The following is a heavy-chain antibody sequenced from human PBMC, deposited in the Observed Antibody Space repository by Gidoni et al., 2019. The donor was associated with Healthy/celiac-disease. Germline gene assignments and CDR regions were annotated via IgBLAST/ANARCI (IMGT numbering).Heavy chain of an antibody. CDR3: ARDPGRDAWFDP. J-gene: IGHJ5*02. V-gene: IGHV3-11*05. CDR1: GFPFSDYY. Sequence: QVQLVESGGGLVKPGGSLRLSCAASGFPFSDYYMSWIRQAPGKGLEWVSYISSSSSYTNYADSVKGRFTISRDNAKNSLYLQMNSLRAEDTAVYYCARDPGRDAWFDPWGQGTLVTVSS. CDR2: ISSSSSYT.